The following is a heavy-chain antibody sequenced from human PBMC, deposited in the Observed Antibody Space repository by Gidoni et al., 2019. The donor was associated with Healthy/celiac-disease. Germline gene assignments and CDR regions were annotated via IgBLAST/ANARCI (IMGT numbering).Heavy chain of an antibody. Sequence: AASGFTFSSYWMSWVRQAPGKGLDWVANIKQDGSEKYYVDSVKGRFTISRDNAKNSLYLQMNSLRAEDTAVYYCARGKRYFDYWGQGTLVTVSS. V-gene: IGHV3-7*01. CDR1: GFTFSSYW. CDR2: IKQDGSEK. J-gene: IGHJ4*02. CDR3: ARGKRYFDY.